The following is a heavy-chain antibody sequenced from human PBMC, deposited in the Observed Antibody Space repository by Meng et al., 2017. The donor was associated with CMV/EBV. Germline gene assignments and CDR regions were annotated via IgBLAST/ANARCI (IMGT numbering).Heavy chain of an antibody. CDR1: GGSISSYY. CDR3: ARLTYDFWSGTYFDY. V-gene: IGHV4-59*01. D-gene: IGHD3-3*01. J-gene: IGHJ4*02. CDR2: IYYSGST. Sequence: GSLRLSCTVSGGSISSYYWSWIRQPPGKGLEWIGYIYYSGSTNYNPSLKSRVTISVDTSKNQFSLKLSSVTAADTAVYYCARLTYDFWSGTYFDYWGQGTLVTVSS.